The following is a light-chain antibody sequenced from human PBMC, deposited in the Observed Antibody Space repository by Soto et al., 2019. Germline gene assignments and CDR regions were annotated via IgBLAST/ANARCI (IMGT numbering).Light chain of an antibody. CDR3: QQYNSYS. J-gene: IGKJ1*01. V-gene: IGKV3-15*01. Sequence: EIVLTQSPGTLSLSPGERATLSCRASQSVSSYLAWYQQKPGQAPRLLIYGASTRATGIPARFSGSGSGTEFTLTISSLQPDDFATYYCQQYNSYSFGQGTKVDIK. CDR2: GAS. CDR1: QSVSSY.